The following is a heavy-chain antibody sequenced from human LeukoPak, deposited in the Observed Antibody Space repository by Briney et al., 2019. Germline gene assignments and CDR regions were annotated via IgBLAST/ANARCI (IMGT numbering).Heavy chain of an antibody. CDR3: ARWRGDAFDI. CDR1: GGSISSGGYY. Sequence: PSETLSLTCTVSGGSISSGGYYWSWIRQHPGKGLEWIGYIYYSGSTYCNPSLKSRVTISVDTSKNQFSLKLSSVTAADTAVYYCARWRGDAFDIWGQGTMVTVSS. V-gene: IGHV4-31*03. D-gene: IGHD3-10*01. J-gene: IGHJ3*02. CDR2: IYYSGST.